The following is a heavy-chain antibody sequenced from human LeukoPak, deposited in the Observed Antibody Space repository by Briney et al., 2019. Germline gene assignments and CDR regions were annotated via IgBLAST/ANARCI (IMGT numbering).Heavy chain of an antibody. Sequence: GASVKVSCKASGGTFSSYAISWVRQAPGQGLEWMGGIIPIFGTANYAQKFQGRVTITADESTSTAYMELSSLRSEDTAVYYCVRRVLYYYGMDVWGQGTTVTVSS. CDR1: GGTFSSYA. V-gene: IGHV1-69*01. J-gene: IGHJ6*02. CDR2: IIPIFGTA. CDR3: VRRVLYYYGMDV.